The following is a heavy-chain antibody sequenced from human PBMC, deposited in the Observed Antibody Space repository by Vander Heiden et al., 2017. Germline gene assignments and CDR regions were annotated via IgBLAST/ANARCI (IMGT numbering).Heavy chain of an antibody. V-gene: IGHV3-20*04. Sequence: EVQLMESGGGVVRPGGSLRLLCTASGFTYDHYGMSWVRQAPGKGLEWVSGINWSGGSTGYTDSVKGRFITSRDNAKNSLFLQMNSLRAEDTAFYYCARVSNSGSGYLFDFWGQGTLVTVSS. D-gene: IGHD3-22*01. CDR2: INWSGGST. CDR3: ARVSNSGSGYLFDF. J-gene: IGHJ3*01. CDR1: GFTYDHYG.